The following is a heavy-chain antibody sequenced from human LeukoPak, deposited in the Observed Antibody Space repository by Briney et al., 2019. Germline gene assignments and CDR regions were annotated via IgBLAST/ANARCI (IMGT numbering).Heavy chain of an antibody. CDR3: ARDGVSAIAVAGTSPDNWFDP. D-gene: IGHD6-19*01. CDR2: ICYDGSNK. CDR1: GFTFSSYG. Sequence: GGSLRLSCAASGFTFSSYGMHWVRQAPGKGLEWVAVICYDGSNKYYADSVKGRFTISRDNSKNTLYLQMNSLRAEDTAVYYCARDGVSAIAVAGTSPDNWFDPWGQGTLVTVSS. J-gene: IGHJ5*02. V-gene: IGHV3-33*01.